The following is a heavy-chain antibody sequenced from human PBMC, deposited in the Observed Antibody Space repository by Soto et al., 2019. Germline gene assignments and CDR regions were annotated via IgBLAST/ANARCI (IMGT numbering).Heavy chain of an antibody. V-gene: IGHV1-18*01. D-gene: IGHD2-15*01. Sequence: ASVKVSCKASGYTFTSYGISWVRQAPGQGLEWMGWISAYNGNTNYAQKLQGRVTMTTDTSTSTAYMELRSLRSDDTAVYYCARLPEIVVVVAAYFDYWGQGTLVTVSS. CDR1: GYTFTSYG. J-gene: IGHJ4*02. CDR3: ARLPEIVVVVAAYFDY. CDR2: ISAYNGNT.